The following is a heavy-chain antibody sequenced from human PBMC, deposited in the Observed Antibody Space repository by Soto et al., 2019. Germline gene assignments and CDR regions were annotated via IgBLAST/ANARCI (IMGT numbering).Heavy chain of an antibody. CDR2: ISYDGSNK. Sequence: GGSLRLSCAASGFTFSSYGMHWVRQAPGKGLEWVAVISYDGSNKYYADSVKGRFTISRDNSKNTLYLQMNSLRAEDTAVYYCAKEVGDITYYYYGMGVWGQGTTVTVSS. D-gene: IGHD1-26*01. J-gene: IGHJ6*02. V-gene: IGHV3-30*18. CDR1: GFTFSSYG. CDR3: AKEVGDITYYYYGMGV.